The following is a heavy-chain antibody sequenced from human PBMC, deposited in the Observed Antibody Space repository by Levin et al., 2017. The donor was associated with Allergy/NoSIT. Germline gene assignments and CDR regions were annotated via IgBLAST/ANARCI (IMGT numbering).Heavy chain of an antibody. Sequence: SCAASGFTFSSYSMNWVRQAPGKGLEWVSSISSSGSYIYYADSVKGRFTISRDNAKNSLYLQMNSLRAEDTAVYYCARHQLGYCSGGSCPPDYWGQGTLVTVSS. CDR3: ARHQLGYCSGGSCPPDY. V-gene: IGHV3-21*01. CDR2: ISSSGSYI. J-gene: IGHJ4*02. D-gene: IGHD2-15*01. CDR1: GFTFSSYS.